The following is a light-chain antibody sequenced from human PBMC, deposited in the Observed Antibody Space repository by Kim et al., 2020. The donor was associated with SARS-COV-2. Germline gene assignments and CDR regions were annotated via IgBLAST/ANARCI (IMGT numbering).Light chain of an antibody. CDR1: QNINTY. CDR2: AAS. Sequence: DIQMTQSPSSLSASVGDRVTITCRASQNINTYLNWYQQKPGKAPKLLIYAASSLQSGVPSRFSGSESGTDFTLTISSLQPEDFATYYCQQSYSTPLTFGGGTKLEI. J-gene: IGKJ4*01. CDR3: QQSYSTPLT. V-gene: IGKV1-39*01.